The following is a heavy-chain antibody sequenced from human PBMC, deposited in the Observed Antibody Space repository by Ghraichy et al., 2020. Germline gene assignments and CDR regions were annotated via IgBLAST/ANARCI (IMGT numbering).Heavy chain of an antibody. CDR3: ARQGRAAAGTGWFDP. J-gene: IGHJ5*02. CDR2: IYYSGST. CDR1: GGSISSSSYY. V-gene: IGHV4-39*07. Sequence: SQTLSLTCTVSGGSISSSSYYWGWIRQPPGKGLEWIGSIYYSGSTYYNPSLKSRVTISVDTSKNQFSLKLSSVTAADTAVYYCARQGRAAAGTGWFDPWGQGTLVTVSS. D-gene: IGHD6-13*01.